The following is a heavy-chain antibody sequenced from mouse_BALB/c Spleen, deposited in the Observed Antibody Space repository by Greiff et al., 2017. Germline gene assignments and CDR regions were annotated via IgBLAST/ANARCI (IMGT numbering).Heavy chain of an antibody. J-gene: IGHJ2*01. CDR3: ASLYYGSSYPFDY. V-gene: IGHV14-3*02. D-gene: IGHD1-1*01. CDR2: IDPANGNT. CDR1: GFNIKDTY. Sequence: EVQLVESGAELVKPGASVKLSCTASGFNIKDTYMHWVKQRPEQGLEWIGRIDPANGNTKYDPKFQGKATITADTSSNTAYLQLSSLTSEDTAVYYCASLYYGSSYPFDYWGQGTTLTVSS.